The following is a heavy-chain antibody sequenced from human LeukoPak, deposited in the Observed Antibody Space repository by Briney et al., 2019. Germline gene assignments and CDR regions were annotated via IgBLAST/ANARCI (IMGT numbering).Heavy chain of an antibody. V-gene: IGHV3-53*01. D-gene: IGHD5-18*01. J-gene: IGHJ4*02. Sequence: GGSLRFSCAASGFTVSSNYMSWVRQAAGKGLEWVSVIDSGGRRYDAESVKGRFTISRDNSKNTLYLQMNSLRAEDTAVSYCARESGYSYGLGGYFDYWGQGTLVTVSS. CDR3: ARESGYSYGLGGYFDY. CDR2: IDSGGRR. CDR1: GFTVSSNY.